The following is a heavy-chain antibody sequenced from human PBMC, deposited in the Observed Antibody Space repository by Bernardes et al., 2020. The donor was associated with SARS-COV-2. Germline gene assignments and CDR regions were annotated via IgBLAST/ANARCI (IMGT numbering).Heavy chain of an antibody. CDR3: ARSAGMDV. V-gene: IGHV3-7*03. J-gene: IGHJ6*02. CDR1: GFDFSDYW. CDR2: LKRDGRET. Sequence: GGSLRLSCAGSGFDFSDYWMTWVRQAPGKGLEWVANLKRDGRETYYVDSVKGRFTISRDNVKNLVFLQMNSLRAEDTAVFYCARSAGMDVWGQGTMVTVSS.